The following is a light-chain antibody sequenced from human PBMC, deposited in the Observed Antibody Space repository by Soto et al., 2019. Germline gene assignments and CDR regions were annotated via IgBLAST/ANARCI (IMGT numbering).Light chain of an antibody. CDR3: QQYNSYPFT. J-gene: IGKJ3*01. V-gene: IGKV1-5*03. CDR1: QTSSSW. Sequence: DIPMTQSPSTLSASVGDRVTIPCRASQTSSSWLAWNQQKPGKAIKLLIYKASSLESGVPSRFSSSGSRTEFPLTISNMQPDDFSTYYCQQYNSYPFTFGPGTKVDIK. CDR2: KAS.